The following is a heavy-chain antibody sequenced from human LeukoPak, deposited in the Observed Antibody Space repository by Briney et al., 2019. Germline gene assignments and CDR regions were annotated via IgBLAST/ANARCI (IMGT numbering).Heavy chain of an antibody. J-gene: IGHJ5*02. CDR1: GFSLSTYA. CDR2: ISGAGGRT. V-gene: IGHV3-23*01. CDR3: AKDRADNGDRLRFDP. D-gene: IGHD4-17*01. Sequence: GGSLRLSCAASGFSLSTYAMSWVRQAPGKGPEWVSAISGAGGRTYYADSVKGRFAISRDNSKNTLYLQMDSLRAEDTAVYYCAKDRADNGDRLRFDPWGQGTLVTVSS.